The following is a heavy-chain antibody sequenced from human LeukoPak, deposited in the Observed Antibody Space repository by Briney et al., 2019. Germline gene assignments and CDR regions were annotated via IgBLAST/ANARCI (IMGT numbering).Heavy chain of an antibody. CDR3: VHGSYYFDH. CDR2: INTDGSSI. V-gene: IGHV3-74*01. J-gene: IGHJ4*02. CDR1: GFTFSNYW. Sequence: GGSLILSCAASGFTFSNYWMHWVRQAPGKGLVWVSRINTDGSSISYADSVKGRFTISRDNAKNTLYLQMNSLRAEDTAVYYCVHGSYYFDHWGQGTLVTVSS.